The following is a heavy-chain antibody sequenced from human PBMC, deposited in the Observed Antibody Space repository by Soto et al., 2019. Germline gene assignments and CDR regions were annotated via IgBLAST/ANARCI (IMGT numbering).Heavy chain of an antibody. V-gene: IGHV2-5*01. D-gene: IGHD2-2*01. CDR1: GFSLSTSGVG. CDR2: IYWNDDK. CDR3: AHKTYCSSTSCYPNLNWFDP. J-gene: IGHJ5*02. Sequence: SGPTLVNPTQTLTLTCTFSGFSLSTSGVGVGWIRQPPGKALEWLALIYWNDDKRYSPSLKSRLTITKDTSKNQVVLTMTNMDPVDTATYYCAHKTYCSSTSCYPNLNWFDPWGQGTLVTVSS.